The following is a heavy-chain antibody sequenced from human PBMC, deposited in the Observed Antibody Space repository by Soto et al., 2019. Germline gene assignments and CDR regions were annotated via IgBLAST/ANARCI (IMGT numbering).Heavy chain of an antibody. J-gene: IGHJ4*02. CDR1: GGTFSSYA. CDR3: ARGNGYKYTGTY. Sequence: SVKVSCKASGGTFSSYAIGWVRHAPGQGLEWMGGIIPISGTANYAQKFQGRVTITADESTSTAYMELSSLRSEDTAVYYCARGNGYKYTGTYWGQGTLVTVSS. V-gene: IGHV1-69*13. D-gene: IGHD5-12*01. CDR2: IIPISGTA.